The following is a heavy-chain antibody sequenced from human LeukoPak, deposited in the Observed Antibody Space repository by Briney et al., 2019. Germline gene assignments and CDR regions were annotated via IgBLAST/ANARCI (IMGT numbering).Heavy chain of an antibody. J-gene: IGHJ6*03. D-gene: IGHD2-15*01. Sequence: GGSLRLSCAASGFTFNNYGTNWVRQAPGKGLEWVSYIRSRSDIIYYADSVEGRFTISRDDAKNSLYLEMNRLRDEDTAVYYCARAGGSGGSYYYYYMDVWGKGTSVTVSS. V-gene: IGHV3-48*02. CDR3: ARAGGSGGSYYYYYMDV. CDR2: IRSRSDII. CDR1: GFTFNNYG.